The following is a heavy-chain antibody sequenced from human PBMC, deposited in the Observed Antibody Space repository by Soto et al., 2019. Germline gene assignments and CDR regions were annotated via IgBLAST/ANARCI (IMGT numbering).Heavy chain of an antibody. D-gene: IGHD3-10*01. Sequence: QVQLVESGGGVVQPGRSLRLSCAASGFTVSTYGMHWVRQAPGKGLEGVAVISRDGGTKYYADSVKGRFTISRDNSRNTLFLEMNSLRGDDMAVYYCTGEVASGYWGQGTLVTLSS. J-gene: IGHJ4*02. CDR2: ISRDGGTK. V-gene: IGHV3-30*03. CDR3: TGEVASGY. CDR1: GFTVSTYG.